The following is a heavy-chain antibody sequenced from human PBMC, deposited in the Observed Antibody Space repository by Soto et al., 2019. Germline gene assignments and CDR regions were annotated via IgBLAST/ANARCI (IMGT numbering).Heavy chain of an antibody. V-gene: IGHV3-7*05. CDR2: IKQDGSEK. CDR3: ARLAYYDSSGSWGY. J-gene: IGHJ4*02. D-gene: IGHD3-22*01. CDR1: GFTFSSYW. Sequence: GGSLRLSCAASGFTFSSYWMSWVRQAPGKGLEWVANIKQDGSEKYYVDSVKGRFTISRDNAKNSLYLQMNSLRAEDTAVYYCARLAYYDSSGSWGYWGQGTLVTVSS.